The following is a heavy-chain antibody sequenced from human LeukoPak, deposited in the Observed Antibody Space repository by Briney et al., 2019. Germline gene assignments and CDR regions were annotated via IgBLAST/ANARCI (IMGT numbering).Heavy chain of an antibody. CDR3: AKGRGFDP. J-gene: IGHJ5*02. CDR1: GFTFDDYA. CDR2: ISWNSGSI. V-gene: IGHV3-9*01. Sequence: PGRSLRLSCAASGFTFDDYAMHWVRQAPGKGLEWVSGISWNSGSIGYADSVKGRFTISRDNAKNSLYLQMNSLRAEDTAVYYCAKGRGFDPRGQGTLVTVSS.